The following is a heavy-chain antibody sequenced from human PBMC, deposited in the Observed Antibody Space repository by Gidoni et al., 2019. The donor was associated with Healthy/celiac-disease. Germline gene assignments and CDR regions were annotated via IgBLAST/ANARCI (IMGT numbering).Heavy chain of an antibody. Sequence: EVQLLESGGGLVLPGGSLRLSCAASGFTFSRYAMSWVRPAPGTGLEWVSAIRGSGGSTYYADSVKGRFTISRDNSKNTLYLQMNSLRAEDTAVYYCAKGDSSGYRLYYFDYWGQGTLVTVSS. CDR3: AKGDSSGYRLYYFDY. CDR1: GFTFSRYA. D-gene: IGHD3-22*01. CDR2: IRGSGGST. V-gene: IGHV3-23*01. J-gene: IGHJ4*02.